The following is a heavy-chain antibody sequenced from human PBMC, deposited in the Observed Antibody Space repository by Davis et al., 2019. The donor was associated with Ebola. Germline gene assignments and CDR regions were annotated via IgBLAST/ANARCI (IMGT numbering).Heavy chain of an antibody. D-gene: IGHD3-9*01. CDR3: ARDKSDSLTGYGFDP. CDR2: ISAYNGNT. J-gene: IGHJ5*02. Sequence: ASVPVPCQPSCYTFTSYGISCVRHAPGQGLVWMGWISAYNGNTNYAQKLQGRVTMTTDTSTSTAYLVLRSLRSDDTAVYYCARDKSDSLTGYGFDPWGQGTLVTVSS. V-gene: IGHV1-18*04. CDR1: CYTFTSYG.